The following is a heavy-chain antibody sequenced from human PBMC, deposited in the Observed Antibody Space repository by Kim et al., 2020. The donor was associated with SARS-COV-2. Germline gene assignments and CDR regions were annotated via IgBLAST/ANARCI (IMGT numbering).Heavy chain of an antibody. CDR1: GGSFSGYY. D-gene: IGHD6-13*01. Sequence: SETLSLTCAVYGGSFSGYYWSWIRQPPGKGLEWIGEINHSGSTNYNPSLKSRVTISVDTSKNQFSLKLSSVTAADTAVYYCARRVAAAGTDYWGQGTTVT. CDR2: INHSGST. V-gene: IGHV4-34*01. J-gene: IGHJ4*02. CDR3: ARRVAAAGTDY.